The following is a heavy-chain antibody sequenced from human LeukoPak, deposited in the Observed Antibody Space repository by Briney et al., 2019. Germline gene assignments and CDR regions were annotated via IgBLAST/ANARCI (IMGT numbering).Heavy chain of an antibody. J-gene: IGHJ4*02. D-gene: IGHD6-19*01. Sequence: GGSLRLSCAASGISFSSHWMSWVRQAPGKGLEWVANVKEDGSEKKYVDSVKGRFTISRDNAKNSLYLQMSSLRAEDTAVYYCARDRGGYRADYWGQGTLVTVSS. V-gene: IGHV3-7*04. CDR2: VKEDGSEK. CDR3: ARDRGGYRADY. CDR1: GISFSSHW.